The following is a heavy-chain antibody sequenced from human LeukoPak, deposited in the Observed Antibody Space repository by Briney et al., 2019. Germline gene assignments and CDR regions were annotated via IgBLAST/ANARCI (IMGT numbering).Heavy chain of an antibody. CDR3: ARRGYTSGWDY. V-gene: IGHV3-30*02. D-gene: IGHD6-19*01. J-gene: IGHJ4*02. CDR1: GFTSSNYG. CDR2: IRYDGSYK. Sequence: GGSLRLSCAASGFTSSNYGIHWVRQAPGKGLEWVAFIRYDGSYKYYAGSVRGRFTISRDNSKNTLFLQMNSLRGEDTAVYYCARRGYTSGWDYWGQGTLVTVSS.